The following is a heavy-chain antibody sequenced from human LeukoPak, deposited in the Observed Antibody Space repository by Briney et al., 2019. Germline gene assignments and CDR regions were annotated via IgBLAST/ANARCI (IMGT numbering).Heavy chain of an antibody. Sequence: GGSLRLSCAASGFTFNRYWMSWVRQAPGKELQWVANIKQDGSAKYYVDSVKGRFTISRDNAKNSLYLQMNSLRAEDTAVYYGGRVEESGNDYGPFDYGGKEPLVTSS. D-gene: IGHD5-12*01. CDR1: GFTFNRYW. CDR3: GRVEESGNDYGPFDY. V-gene: IGHV3-7*01. CDR2: IKQDGSAK. J-gene: IGHJ4*02.